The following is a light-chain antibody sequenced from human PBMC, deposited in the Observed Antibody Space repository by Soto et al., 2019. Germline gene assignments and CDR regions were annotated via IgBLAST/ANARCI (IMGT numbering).Light chain of an antibody. CDR3: QQSYSTPRT. Sequence: DIQMTQSPSSLSASVGDRVTITCRASQSISSYLNWYQQKPGKAPKLLIYAASSLQRGVPSRFSGSGSGADFTLTISSLQPKDFATYYCQQSYSTPRTFGQGTKVDIK. J-gene: IGKJ1*01. CDR1: QSISSY. V-gene: IGKV1-39*01. CDR2: AAS.